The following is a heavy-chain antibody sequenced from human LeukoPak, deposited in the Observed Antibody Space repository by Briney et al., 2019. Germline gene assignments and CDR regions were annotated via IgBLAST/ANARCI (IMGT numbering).Heavy chain of an antibody. CDR1: GYSFSNYW. D-gene: IGHD2-15*01. Sequence: GESLKISCKGSGYSFSNYWIGWVRQMSGKGLEWMGIIYPGDSDTRYSPSSQGQVTISADKSISTAYLQWSSLKVSDTAMYYCARRSQNCSGGTCYPYYFDYWGQGSLVTVSS. CDR3: ARRSQNCSGGTCYPYYFDY. J-gene: IGHJ4*02. CDR2: IYPGDSDT. V-gene: IGHV5-51*01.